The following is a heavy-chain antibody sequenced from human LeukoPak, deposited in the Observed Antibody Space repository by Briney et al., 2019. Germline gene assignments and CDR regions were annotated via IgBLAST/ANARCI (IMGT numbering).Heavy chain of an antibody. CDR1: GGSISSSSYY. CDR3: ARTGGGELSPDAFDI. V-gene: IGHV4-39*07. CDR2: IYYSGST. Sequence: SETLSLTCTVSGGSISSSSYYWGWIRQPPGKGLEWIGSIYYSGSTYYNPSLKSRVTISVDTSKNQFSLKLSSVTAADTAVYYCARTGGGELSPDAFDIWGQGTMVTVSS. D-gene: IGHD3-16*02. J-gene: IGHJ3*02.